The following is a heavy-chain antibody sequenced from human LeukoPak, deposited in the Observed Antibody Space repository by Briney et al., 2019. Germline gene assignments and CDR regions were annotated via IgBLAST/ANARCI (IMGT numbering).Heavy chain of an antibody. CDR2: ISSRGGST. CDR1: GFTFSDYA. J-gene: IGHJ4*02. CDR3: SKKGQNEDYGKPC. V-gene: IGHV3-64*01. D-gene: IGHD4-17*01. Sequence: GGSLRLSCAASGFTFSDYAMHWVRQAPGRGLEYVSAISSRGGSTYYAYSVKGRFTISRDNSKNTLYLQMGRLRAEDMAVYYCSKKGQNEDYGKPCWGQGTLVTVSS.